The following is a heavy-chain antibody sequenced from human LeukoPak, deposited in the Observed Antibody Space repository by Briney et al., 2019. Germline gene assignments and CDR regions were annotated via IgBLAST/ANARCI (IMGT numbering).Heavy chain of an antibody. V-gene: IGHV1-18*01. D-gene: IGHD1-26*01. CDR1: GYTFTSYG. J-gene: IGHJ5*02. Sequence: GASVKVSCKASGYTFTSYGISWVRQAPGQGLEWMGWISAYNGNTNYAQKLQGRVTMTTDTSTSTAYMELRSLRSDDTAVYYCARVPGGATINWFDPWGQGTLVTVSS. CDR3: ARVPGGATINWFDP. CDR2: ISAYNGNT.